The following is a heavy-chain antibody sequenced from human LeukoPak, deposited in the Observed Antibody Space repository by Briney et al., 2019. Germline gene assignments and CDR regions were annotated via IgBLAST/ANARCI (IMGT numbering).Heavy chain of an antibody. CDR1: GFTFNIYW. Sequence: GGSLRLSCAASGFTFNIYWMSWVRQAPGKGLGWVANIKPDGSDVYYLDSVKGRFTISRDNAQNSLYLQMNTLRVEDTAVYYCAGDRAQYYDDAFDIWGQGTMVTVSS. CDR3: AGDRAQYYDDAFDI. V-gene: IGHV3-7*01. D-gene: IGHD3-3*01. J-gene: IGHJ3*02. CDR2: IKPDGSDV.